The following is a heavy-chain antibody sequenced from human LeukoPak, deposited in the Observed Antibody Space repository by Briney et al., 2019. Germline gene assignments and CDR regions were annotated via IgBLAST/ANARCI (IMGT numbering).Heavy chain of an antibody. V-gene: IGHV3-53*01. CDR3: ANNEMHDYVWGSYRSGDY. J-gene: IGHJ4*02. CDR2: IYSGGST. Sequence: GSLRLSCAASGFTVSSNYMSWVRQAPGKGLEWVSVIYSGGSTYYADSVKGRFTISRDNSKNTLYLQMNSLRAEDTAVYYCANNEMHDYVWGSYRSGDYWGQGTLVTVSS. D-gene: IGHD3-16*02. CDR1: GFTVSSNY.